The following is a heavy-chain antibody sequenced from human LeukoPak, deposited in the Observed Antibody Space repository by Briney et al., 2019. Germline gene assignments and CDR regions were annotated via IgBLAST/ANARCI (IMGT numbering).Heavy chain of an antibody. D-gene: IGHD4-17*01. V-gene: IGHV1-69*13. CDR2: IIPIFGAA. CDR3: ARGITLDYGDYVGFDY. CDR1: GDSFSNYA. Sequence: ASVKVPCKTSGDSFSNYALSWVRQAPGQGLEWMGGIIPIFGAANYAERFLDRVTITADESTSTAYMELSSLTSEDTAVYFCARGITLDYGDYVGFDYWGQGTLVTVSS. J-gene: IGHJ4*02.